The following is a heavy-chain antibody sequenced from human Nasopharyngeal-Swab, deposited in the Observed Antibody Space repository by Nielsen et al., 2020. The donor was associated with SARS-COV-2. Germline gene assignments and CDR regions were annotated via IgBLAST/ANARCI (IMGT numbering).Heavy chain of an antibody. Sequence: GESLKISCAASGFTFSSYSMNWVRQAPGKGLEWVSSISSSSSYIYYADSVKGRFTISRDNAKNSLHLQMNSLRAEDTAVYYCARDRRPSSGWYSSAFDIWGQGTMVTVSS. CDR3: ARDRRPSSGWYSSAFDI. J-gene: IGHJ3*02. CDR1: GFTFSSYS. V-gene: IGHV3-21*01. D-gene: IGHD6-19*01. CDR2: ISSSSSYI.